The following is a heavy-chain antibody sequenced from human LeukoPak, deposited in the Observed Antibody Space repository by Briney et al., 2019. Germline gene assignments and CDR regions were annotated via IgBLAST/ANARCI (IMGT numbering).Heavy chain of an antibody. CDR1: GFTVNTYS. V-gene: IGHV3-48*02. Sequence: AGGSLRLPCAASGFTVNTYSMNWVRQAPGKGLEWVSYISSSSGTISNADSVKGRFTISTDNAKNSLYLQMNSLRDEDTGVYYCARDRDHAFDIWGQGTMVTVSS. D-gene: IGHD3-10*01. J-gene: IGHJ3*02. CDR2: ISSSSGTI. CDR3: ARDRDHAFDI.